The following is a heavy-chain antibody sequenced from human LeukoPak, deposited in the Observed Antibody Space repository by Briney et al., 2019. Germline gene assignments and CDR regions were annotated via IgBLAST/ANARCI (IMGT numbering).Heavy chain of an antibody. D-gene: IGHD3-10*01. CDR1: GGSISRYY. Sequence: SETLSLTCSVSGGSISRYYWSWIRQPPGKGLEWIGRIYTSGSTNYNPSLKSRVTMSVDTSKDQFSLKLSSVTAADTAVYYCARAYDGSGSYSDYYMDVWGKGTTVTISS. CDR2: IYTSGST. V-gene: IGHV4-4*07. CDR3: ARAYDGSGSYSDYYMDV. J-gene: IGHJ6*03.